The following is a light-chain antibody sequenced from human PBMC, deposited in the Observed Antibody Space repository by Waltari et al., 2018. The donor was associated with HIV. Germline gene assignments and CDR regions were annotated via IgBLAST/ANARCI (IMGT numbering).Light chain of an antibody. V-gene: IGKV1-39*01. CDR1: QTVKTY. Sequence: QMTQSPSSLSASIGGRVTITCRPRQTVKTYLNLYLQKPGKAPSLLIHGTSTLQSGVPSRFSGTGSGTHFTLTINDLQPEDCGIYYCQQSYSTPLTFGGGT. CDR3: QQSYSTPLT. J-gene: IGKJ4*01. CDR2: GTS.